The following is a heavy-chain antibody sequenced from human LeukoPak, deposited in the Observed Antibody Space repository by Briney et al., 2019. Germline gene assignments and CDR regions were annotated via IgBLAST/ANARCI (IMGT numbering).Heavy chain of an antibody. V-gene: IGHV4-39*07. CDR1: GVSISSSSYY. J-gene: IGHJ3*02. CDR2: FYYGGGT. CDR3: ARGSIVVVPAAIISDAFDI. D-gene: IGHD2-2*02. Sequence: SETLSLTCTVSGVSISSSSYYWGWIRQPPGKGLESIGNFYYGGGTNYNPSLKSRVTISVDTSKTQFSLKLSSVTAADTAVYYCARGSIVVVPAAIISDAFDIWGQGIMVTVYS.